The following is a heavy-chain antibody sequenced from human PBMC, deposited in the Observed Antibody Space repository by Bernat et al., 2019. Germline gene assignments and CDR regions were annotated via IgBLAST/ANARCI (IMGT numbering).Heavy chain of an antibody. D-gene: IGHD1-26*01. CDR3: AGGAGMRSHYWYFDL. Sequence: EVQLVESGGDLVQPGGSLSLSCAASGYAFSCCAVTWVRQAPGKGLEWVSTISNGGGNTYYADSVKGRFTISRDNSKNTLFLQMNSLRADDTAIYYYAGGAGMRSHYWYFDLWGRGTLVTVSS. CDR2: ISNGGGNT. J-gene: IGHJ2*01. V-gene: IGHV3-23*04. CDR1: GYAFSCCA.